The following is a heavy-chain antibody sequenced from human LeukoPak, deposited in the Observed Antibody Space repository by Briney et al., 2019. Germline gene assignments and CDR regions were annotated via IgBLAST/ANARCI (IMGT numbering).Heavy chain of an antibody. CDR1: GFSFSTYA. V-gene: IGHV3-23*01. Sequence: PGGSLRLSCAASGFSFSTYAMSWVRQAPGKGLEWVSTIRDSGDSTHYPDSVKGRFTISRDNSKNTLYLQMNSLRAEDTAVYYCAKERDTAMVTIDYWGQGTLVTVSS. D-gene: IGHD5-18*01. J-gene: IGHJ4*02. CDR3: AKERDTAMVTIDY. CDR2: IRDSGDST.